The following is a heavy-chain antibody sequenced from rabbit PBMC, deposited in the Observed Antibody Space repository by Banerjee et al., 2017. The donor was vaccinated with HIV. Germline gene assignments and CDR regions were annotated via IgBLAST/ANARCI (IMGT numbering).Heavy chain of an antibody. Sequence: QEQLEESGGDLVKPEGSLTLTCTASGFSFSNKYVMCWVRQAPGKGLEWIACINTSSGSTVYATWAKGRFTISKTSSTTVTLQMTSLTAADTATYFCARDQAGNDFYFNLWGQGTLVTVS. CDR3: ARDQAGNDFYFNL. J-gene: IGHJ4*01. D-gene: IGHD4-2*01. CDR1: GFSFSNKYV. V-gene: IGHV1S45*01. CDR2: INTSSGST.